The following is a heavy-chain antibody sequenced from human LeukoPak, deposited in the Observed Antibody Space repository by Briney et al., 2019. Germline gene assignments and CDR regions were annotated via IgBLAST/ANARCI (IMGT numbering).Heavy chain of an antibody. CDR2: IYYSGST. Sequence: LETLSLPCTVSGGLHSSLHWSGMPEPPGEGGERGGYIYYSGSTNYNPSLKSRVTISVDKSANQFSLNLSSVAAADTAVYYCARFSPRAMGNYLDFWGQGTLVTVSS. J-gene: IGHJ4*02. D-gene: IGHD7-27*01. CDR1: GGLHSSLH. V-gene: IGHV4-59*12. CDR3: ARFSPRAMGNYLDF.